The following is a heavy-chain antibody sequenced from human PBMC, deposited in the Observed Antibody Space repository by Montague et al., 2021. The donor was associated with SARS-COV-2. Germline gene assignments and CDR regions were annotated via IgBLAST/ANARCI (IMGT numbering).Heavy chain of an antibody. CDR3: ARRNYCSSSSCYNGGFDN. CDR1: GDSISRYY. CDR2: IYYSGST. V-gene: IGHV4-59*08. J-gene: IGHJ3*02. Sequence: SETLSLTCTVSGDSISRYYWTWIRQPPGKGLEWIGYIYYSGSTNYNPSLKSRVTISVDTSKSQFSLKLSSVTVAETAIYFCARRNYCSSSSCYNGGFDNWGQGAVVTVSS. D-gene: IGHD2-2*01.